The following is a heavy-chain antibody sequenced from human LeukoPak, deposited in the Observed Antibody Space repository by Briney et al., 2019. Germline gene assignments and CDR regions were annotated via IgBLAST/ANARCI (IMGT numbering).Heavy chain of an antibody. Sequence: GGSLRLSCVASGFTFSDYYMSWLRQAPGKGLEWVSSISSSSSYTYYADSVKGRFTISRDNAKNSLYLQMNSLRAEDTAVYYCARGRSSSGSMNEYWGQGTLVTVSS. CDR1: GFTFSDYY. J-gene: IGHJ4*02. D-gene: IGHD3-10*01. CDR2: ISSSSSYT. CDR3: ARGRSSSGSMNEY. V-gene: IGHV3-11*06.